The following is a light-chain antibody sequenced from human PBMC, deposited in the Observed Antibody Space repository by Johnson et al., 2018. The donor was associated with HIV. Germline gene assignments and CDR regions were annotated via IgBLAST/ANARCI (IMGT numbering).Light chain of an antibody. J-gene: IGLJ1*01. CDR3: GTWDSSLSAGV. CDR2: DSD. Sequence: QSVLTQSPSVSAAPGQTVTISCSGSSSNIGSNYVSWYQQLPGTAPKLLIYDSDKRPSGIPDRFPGSNSGTSATLGITGLQTGDEADYYCGTWDSSLSAGVFGSGTKVTVL. V-gene: IGLV1-51*01. CDR1: SSNIGSNY.